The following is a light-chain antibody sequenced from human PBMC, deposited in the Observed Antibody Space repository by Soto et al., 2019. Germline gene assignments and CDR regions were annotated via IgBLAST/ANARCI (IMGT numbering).Light chain of an antibody. Sequence: EIVLTQSPGTLSLSPGGRATLSCRASETVAGSYLAWYQQKPGQAPRLLIHGASTRATGIADRFSGSGSGTDFTLTISRLEPEDFEVYYCQLYGNSPKTFGQGTKVDIK. CDR2: GAS. V-gene: IGKV3-20*01. CDR1: ETVAGSY. CDR3: QLYGNSPKT. J-gene: IGKJ1*01.